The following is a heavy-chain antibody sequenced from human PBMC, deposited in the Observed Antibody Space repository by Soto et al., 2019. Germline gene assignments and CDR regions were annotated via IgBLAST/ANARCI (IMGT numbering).Heavy chain of an antibody. CDR2: IIPIFGTA. CDR3: ARARGLVYCSGGSCLHFDY. V-gene: IGHV1-69*06. J-gene: IGHJ4*02. Sequence: QVQLVQSGAEVKKPGSSVKVSCKASGGTFSSYAISWVRQAPGQGLEWLGGIIPIFGTANYAQKFQGRVTMTADKSTSTAYMEMSSLRSEATAVYDCARARGLVYCSGGSCLHFDYWGQGTLVTVSS. D-gene: IGHD2-15*01. CDR1: GGTFSSYA.